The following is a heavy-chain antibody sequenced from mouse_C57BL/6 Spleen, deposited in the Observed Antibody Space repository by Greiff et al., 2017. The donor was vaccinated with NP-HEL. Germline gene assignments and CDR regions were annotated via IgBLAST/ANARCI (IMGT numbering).Heavy chain of an antibody. CDR3: ARPYYYGSSYNYFDY. J-gene: IGHJ2*01. D-gene: IGHD1-1*01. CDR1: GYTFTDYY. Sequence: EVQLQQSGPVLVKPGASVKMSCKASGYTFTDYYMNWVKQSHGKSLEWIGVINPYNGGTSYNQKFKGKATLTVDKSSSTAYMELNSLTSEDSAVYYCARPYYYGSSYNYFDYWGQGTTLTVSS. V-gene: IGHV1-19*01. CDR2: INPYNGGT.